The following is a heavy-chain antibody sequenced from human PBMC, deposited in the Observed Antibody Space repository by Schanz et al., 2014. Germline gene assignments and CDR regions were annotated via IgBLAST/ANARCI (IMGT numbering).Heavy chain of an antibody. CDR1: GFTFSSYD. CDR3: VRDSFFAFDY. CDR2: VSRSTPDI. J-gene: IGHJ4*02. D-gene: IGHD3-3*01. Sequence: EVQLVESGGGVVQPGRSLRLSCVASGFTFSSYDVFWVRQAPGKGLEWVSYVSRSTPDIYYADSVKGRFTMSRDNAKNSVFLQMNSLRAEDTAVYYCVRDSFFAFDYWGQGSLVTVSS. V-gene: IGHV3-48*01.